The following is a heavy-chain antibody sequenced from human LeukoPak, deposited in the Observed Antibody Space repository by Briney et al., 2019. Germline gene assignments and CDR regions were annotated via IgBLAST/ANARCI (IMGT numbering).Heavy chain of an antibody. D-gene: IGHD2-8*02. CDR3: ARVGCTGGNCRPYYYYPMDV. CDR2: LSGPGDNT. V-gene: IGHV3-23*01. J-gene: IGHJ6*02. Sequence: GGSLRLSCAAFGFTFSSYVMSWVRQAPGKGLEWVSSLSGPGDNTNYADSVKGRFTISRDNSKNTVYLQMNSLRADDAAVYYCARVGCTGGNCRPYYYYPMDVWGHGTTVTVSS. CDR1: GFTFSSYV.